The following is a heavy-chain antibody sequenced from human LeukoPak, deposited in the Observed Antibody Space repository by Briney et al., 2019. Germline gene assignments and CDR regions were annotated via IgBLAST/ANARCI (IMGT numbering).Heavy chain of an antibody. V-gene: IGHV3-7*01. CDR2: IKQDGSEK. CDR3: ARVRAVAGTADY. CDR1: GFTFSSYW. D-gene: IGHD6-19*01. J-gene: IGHJ4*02. Sequence: QPGGSLRLSCAASGFTFSSYWTSWVRQAPGKGLEWVANIKQDGSEKYYVDSVKGRFTISRDNAKNSLYLQMNSLRAEDTAVYYCARVRAVAGTADYWGQGTLVTVSS.